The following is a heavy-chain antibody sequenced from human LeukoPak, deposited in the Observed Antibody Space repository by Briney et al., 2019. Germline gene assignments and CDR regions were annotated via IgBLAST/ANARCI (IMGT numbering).Heavy chain of an antibody. J-gene: IGHJ4*02. V-gene: IGHV1-18*01. D-gene: IGHD3-10*01. CDR2: ISAYNGNT. CDR1: GYTFTSYG. Sequence: ASVKVSCKASGYTFTSYGISWVRQAPGQGLECMGWISAYNGNTNYAQKLQGRVTMTTDTSTSTAYMELRSLRSDDTAVYYCASVLWFGEFSYFDYWGQGTLVAVSS. CDR3: ASVLWFGEFSYFDY.